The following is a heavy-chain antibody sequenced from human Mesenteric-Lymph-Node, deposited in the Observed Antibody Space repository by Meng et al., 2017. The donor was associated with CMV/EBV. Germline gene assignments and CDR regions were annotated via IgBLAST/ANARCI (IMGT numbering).Heavy chain of an antibody. J-gene: IGHJ4*02. CDR2: ISSSGSTI. V-gene: IGHV3-11*04. CDR1: GFTFSDYY. D-gene: IGHD7-27*01. CDR3: ARDTPNWGFDGAFDY. Sequence: GESLKISCAASGFTFSDYYMSWIRQAPGKGLEWVSYISSSGSTIYYADSVKGRFTISRDNSKNTLYLHINSLRAEDTAVYYCARDTPNWGFDGAFDYWGQGTLVTVSS.